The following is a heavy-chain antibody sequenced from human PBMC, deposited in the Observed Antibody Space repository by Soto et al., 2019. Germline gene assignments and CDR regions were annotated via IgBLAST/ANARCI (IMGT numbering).Heavy chain of an antibody. J-gene: IGHJ6*03. CDR3: TTDPPGSDILTGYPFMGNDYYYYYMDV. Sequence: GGSLGLSCAASGFTFSNAWMSWVRQAPGKGLEWVGRIKSKTDGGTTDYAAPVKGRFTISRDDSKNTLYLQMNSLKTEDTAVYYCTTDPPGSDILTGYPFMGNDYYYYYMDVWGKGTTVTVSS. CDR2: IKSKTDGGTT. CDR1: GFTFSNAW. D-gene: IGHD3-9*01. V-gene: IGHV3-15*01.